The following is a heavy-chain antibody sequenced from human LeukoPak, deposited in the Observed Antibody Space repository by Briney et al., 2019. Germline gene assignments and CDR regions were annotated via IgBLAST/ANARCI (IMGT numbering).Heavy chain of an antibody. CDR3: AKDGGLWVSAHWGDS. J-gene: IGHJ4*02. D-gene: IGHD7-27*01. CDR2: ISGGGGST. CDR1: GFSFSSYA. V-gene: IGHV3-23*01. Sequence: GGSLRLPCAASGFSFSSYAMSWVRQAPGKGLEWVSGISGGGGSTYYADSVKGRFTITRDNSKNTLHVQMNSLGAEDTAVYYCAKDGGLWVSAHWGDSWGRGTLVTVSS.